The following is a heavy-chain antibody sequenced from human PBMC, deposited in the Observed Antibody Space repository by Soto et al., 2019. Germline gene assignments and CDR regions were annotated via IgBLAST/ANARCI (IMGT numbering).Heavy chain of an antibody. V-gene: IGHV4-30-2*01. J-gene: IGHJ4*02. CDR3: ARTVDTAMFFYFDY. CDR2: IHHSGST. CDR1: GGSISSGGYP. D-gene: IGHD5-18*01. Sequence: PSETLSLTCAVSGGSISSGGYPWSWIRQPPGKGLEWIGYIHHSGSTYYNPSLKSRVTISVDRSKNQFSLKLSSVTAADTAVYYCARTVDTAMFFYFDYWGQGALVTVSS.